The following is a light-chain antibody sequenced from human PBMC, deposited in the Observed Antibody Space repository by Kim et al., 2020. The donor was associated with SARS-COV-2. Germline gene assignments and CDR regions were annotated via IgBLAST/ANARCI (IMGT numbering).Light chain of an antibody. CDR3: QQYYSYPQT. CDR1: QGISSY. Sequence: AIRITQSPSSLSASTGDRVTITCLASQGISSYLAWYQQKPGKAPKLLIYAASTLQSGVPSRFSGSGSGTDFTLTISCLQSEDFATYYCQQYYSYPQTFGQGTKLEI. J-gene: IGKJ2*01. CDR2: AAS. V-gene: IGKV1-8*01.